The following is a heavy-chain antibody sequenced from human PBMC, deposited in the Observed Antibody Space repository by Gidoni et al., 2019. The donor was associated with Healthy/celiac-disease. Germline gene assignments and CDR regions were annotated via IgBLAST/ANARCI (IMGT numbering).Heavy chain of an antibody. V-gene: IGHV3-49*05. CDR2: IRSKAYGGTT. CDR3: TRDRANWGSEDAFDY. D-gene: IGHD7-27*01. CDR1: GFPSGDYA. Sequence: EVQLVESGGGLVKPGRSLRLSCTASGFPSGDYAMSWFRQAPGKGLEWVGFIRSKAYGGTTEYAASVKGRFTISRDDSKSIAYLQMNSLKTEDTAVYYCTRDRANWGSEDAFDYWGQGTLVTVSS. J-gene: IGHJ4*02.